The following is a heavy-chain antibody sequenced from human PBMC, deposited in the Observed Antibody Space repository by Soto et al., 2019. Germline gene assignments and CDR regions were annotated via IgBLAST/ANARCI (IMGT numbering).Heavy chain of an antibody. D-gene: IGHD3-10*01. CDR3: AASSPYYYGAGSYDCFDP. CDR2: INPSGGST. V-gene: IGHV1-46*01. J-gene: IGHJ5*02. Sequence: ASVKVSCKASGYTFTSYYMHWLRQAPGQGLEWMGIINPSGGSTSYAQKFQGRVTITADKSTSTASMELSSLRSEDTAVYYCAASSPYYYGAGSYDCFDPWGQGTLVTVSS. CDR1: GYTFTSYY.